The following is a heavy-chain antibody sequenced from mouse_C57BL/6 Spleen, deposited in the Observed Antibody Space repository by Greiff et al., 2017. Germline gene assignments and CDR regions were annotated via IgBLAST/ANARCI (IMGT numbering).Heavy chain of an antibody. Sequence: EVKLVESGGGLVKPGGSLKLSCAASGFTFSDYGMHWVRQAPEKGLEWVAYLSRGSSTLYYADTVKGRFTSSRDNDKKTLFLQMTSLRSEDTAMYYCARYDGYHFDSWGQGTTLTVSS. J-gene: IGHJ2*01. CDR1: GFTFSDYG. V-gene: IGHV5-17*01. CDR3: ARYDGYHFDS. CDR2: LSRGSSTL. D-gene: IGHD2-3*01.